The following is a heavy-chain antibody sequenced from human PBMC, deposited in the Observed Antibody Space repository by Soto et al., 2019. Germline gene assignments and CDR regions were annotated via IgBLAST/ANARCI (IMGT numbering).Heavy chain of an antibody. CDR2: IYYSGST. J-gene: IGHJ5*02. V-gene: IGHV4-31*03. Sequence: SETLSLTCTVSGGSISSGGYYWSWIRQHPGKGLEWIGYIYYSGSTYYNPSLKSRVTISVDTSKNQFSLKLSSVTAAEPAVYYCARSGPPGYSYGLNWFDPWGQGTLVTVSS. CDR1: GGSISSGGYY. CDR3: ARSGPPGYSYGLNWFDP. D-gene: IGHD5-18*01.